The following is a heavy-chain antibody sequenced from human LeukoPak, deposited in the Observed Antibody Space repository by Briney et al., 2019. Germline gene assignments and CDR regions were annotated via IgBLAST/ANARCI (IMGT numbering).Heavy chain of an antibody. CDR3: ASNDILTGYYIDY. CDR1: GYSFTSYR. D-gene: IGHD3-9*01. Sequence: GESLKISCKGSGYSFTSYRIGWVRQMPGKGLEWMGIIHPGDSDARYSPSFQGQVTISADKSISTAYLQWSSLKASDTAMYYCASNDILTGYYIDYWGQGTLVTVSS. CDR2: IHPGDSDA. V-gene: IGHV5-51*01. J-gene: IGHJ4*02.